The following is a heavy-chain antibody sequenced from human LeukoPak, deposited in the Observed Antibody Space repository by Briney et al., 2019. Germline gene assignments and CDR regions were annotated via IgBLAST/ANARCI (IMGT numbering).Heavy chain of an antibody. CDR2: IKSKAYGGTT. CDR3: TRENRYDFWENWFDP. J-gene: IGHJ5*02. D-gene: IGHD3-3*01. V-gene: IGHV3-49*04. Sequence: GGSLRLSCTASGFTFGDYAMSWVRQAPGKGREWVGFIKSKAYGGTTEYAASVKGRFTISRDDSKSIAYLQVNSLKTEDTAVYYCTRENRYDFWENWFDPWGQGTLVTVSS. CDR1: GFTFGDYA.